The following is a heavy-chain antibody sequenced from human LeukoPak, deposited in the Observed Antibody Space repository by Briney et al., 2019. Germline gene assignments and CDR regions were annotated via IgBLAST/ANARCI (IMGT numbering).Heavy chain of an antibody. D-gene: IGHD6-13*01. CDR3: ARGPLIAAAGTW. J-gene: IGHJ4*02. V-gene: IGHV3-23*01. CDR1: GFTFSSYA. CDR2: ISSSGDST. Sequence: GGSLRLSCAASGFTFSSYAMSWVRQAPGKGLEWVSGISSSGDSTFYGDSVKGRFTMSRDNSKNMLYLQMNSLRAEDTAVYFCARGPLIAAAGTWWGQGTLVTVSS.